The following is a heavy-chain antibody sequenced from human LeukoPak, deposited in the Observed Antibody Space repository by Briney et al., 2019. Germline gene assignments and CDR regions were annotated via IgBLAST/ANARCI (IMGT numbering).Heavy chain of an antibody. D-gene: IGHD4-23*01. J-gene: IGHJ4*02. CDR2: ISSSGSTT. V-gene: IGHV3-48*04. CDR3: ARVAHQPDYGGSG. CDR1: GFTFSDYS. Sequence: GGSLRLSCAASGFTFSDYSMTWVRQPAGKGLGWVSLISSSGSTTYYADSVKGRFTISRDNAKNSLYLQMNSLRAEDTAVYYCARVAHQPDYGGSGWGQGTLVTVSS.